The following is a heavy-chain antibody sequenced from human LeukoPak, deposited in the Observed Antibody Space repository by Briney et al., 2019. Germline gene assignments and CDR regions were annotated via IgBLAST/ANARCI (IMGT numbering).Heavy chain of an antibody. CDR3: ARDGAYYGSGSYGDY. D-gene: IGHD3-10*01. CDR2: ISSSSSYI. CDR1: GFTFSSYS. Sequence: GGSLRLSRAASGFTFSSYSMNWVRQAPGKGLEWVSSISSSSSYIYYADSVKGRFTISRDNAKNSLYLQMNSLRAEDTAVYYCARDGAYYGSGSYGDYWGQGTLVTVSS. J-gene: IGHJ4*02. V-gene: IGHV3-21*01.